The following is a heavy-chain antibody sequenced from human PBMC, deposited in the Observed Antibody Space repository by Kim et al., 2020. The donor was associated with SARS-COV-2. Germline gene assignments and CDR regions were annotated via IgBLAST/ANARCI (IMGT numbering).Heavy chain of an antibody. J-gene: IGHJ6*02. D-gene: IGHD6-19*01. CDR2: ISSSGSTI. Sequence: GGSLRLSCAASGFTFSSYEMNWVRQAPGKGLEWVSYISSSGSTIYYADSVKGRFTISRDNAKNSLYLQMNSLRAEDTAVYYCAKLYSSGWTTGWYYGMDVWGQGTTVTVSS. CDR3: AKLYSSGWTTGWYYGMDV. V-gene: IGHV3-48*03. CDR1: GFTFSSYE.